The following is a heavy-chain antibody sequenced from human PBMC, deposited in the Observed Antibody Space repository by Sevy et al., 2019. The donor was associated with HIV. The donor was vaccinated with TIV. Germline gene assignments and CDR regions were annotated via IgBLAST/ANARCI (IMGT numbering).Heavy chain of an antibody. CDR1: EFTFRNAW. J-gene: IGHJ4*02. Sequence: GGSLRLSCAASEFTFRNAWMSWVRQAPGKGLEWVGRIKSRADNGTTHYAESVRGRFTISRDDSKNMLYLQTNSLKTEDTAVYYCATDPVLMVVTRTSRALGPFDFWGQGTLVTVSS. CDR2: IKSRADNGTT. V-gene: IGHV3-15*01. CDR3: ATDPVLMVVTRTSRALGPFDF. D-gene: IGHD2-21*02.